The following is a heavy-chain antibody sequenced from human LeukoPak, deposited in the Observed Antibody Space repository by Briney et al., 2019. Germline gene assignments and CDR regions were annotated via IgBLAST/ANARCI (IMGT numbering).Heavy chain of an antibody. CDR1: GFTFSSYG. CDR3: AKGASRITEDCGGDCYPYYWYFDL. J-gene: IGHJ2*01. D-gene: IGHD2-21*02. CDR2: ISYDGSNK. V-gene: IGHV3-30*18. Sequence: GGSLRLSCAASGFTFSSYGMHWVRQAPGKGLEWVAVISYDGSNKYYADSVKGRFTISRDNSKNTLYLQMNRLRAEDTAVYYCAKGASRITEDCGGDCYPYYWYFDLWGRGTLVTVSS.